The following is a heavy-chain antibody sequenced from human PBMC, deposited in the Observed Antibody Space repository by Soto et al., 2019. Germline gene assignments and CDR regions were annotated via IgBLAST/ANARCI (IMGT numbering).Heavy chain of an antibody. Sequence: SETLSLTCTVSGDSITYYYWSWIRQSPEKGLEWIGYIYYSGSTNYNPSLKSRVTISVDTSKNQFSLKLYSVTAADTVVYYCACYYDSSGYRLDYWGQGTLVTVSS. V-gene: IGHV4-59*12. CDR2: IYYSGST. CDR1: GDSITYYY. D-gene: IGHD3-22*01. CDR3: ACYYDSSGYRLDY. J-gene: IGHJ4*02.